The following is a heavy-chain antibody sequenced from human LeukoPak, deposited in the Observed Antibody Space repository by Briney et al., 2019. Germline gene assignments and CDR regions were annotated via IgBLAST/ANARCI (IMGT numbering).Heavy chain of an antibody. CDR1: GGSISSSSYY. J-gene: IGHJ5*02. D-gene: IGHD3-9*01. CDR3: ARGTRYFDWSSNWFDP. CDR2: IYYSGST. Sequence: PSETLSLTCTVSGGSISSSSYYWGWIRQPPGKGLEWIGSIYYSGSTYYNPSLKSRVTISVDTSKNQFSLKLTSVTAADTALYYCARGTRYFDWSSNWFDPWGQGTLVTVSS. V-gene: IGHV4-39*07.